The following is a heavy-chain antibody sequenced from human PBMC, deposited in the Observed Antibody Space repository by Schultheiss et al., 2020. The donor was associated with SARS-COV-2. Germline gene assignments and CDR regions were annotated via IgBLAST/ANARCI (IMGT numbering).Heavy chain of an antibody. J-gene: IGHJ5*02. D-gene: IGHD2-15*01. CDR2: IYYSGST. CDR3: ARSRRLPYGYCSCVSCPAGGFDP. CDR1: GGSFSGYY. V-gene: IGHV4-34*01. Sequence: SETLSLTCAVYGGSFSGYYWSWIRQPPGKGLEWIGYIYYSGSTYYNPSLKSRVTISVDTSKNQFSLKMSSVTAADSAVYYCARSRRLPYGYCSCVSCPAGGFDPWGQGTQVTVSS.